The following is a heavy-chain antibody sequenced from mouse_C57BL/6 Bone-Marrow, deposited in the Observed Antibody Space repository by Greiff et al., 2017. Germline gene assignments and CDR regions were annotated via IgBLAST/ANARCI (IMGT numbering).Heavy chain of an antibody. CDR1: GFSLTSYG. CDR2: IWSGGST. V-gene: IGHV2-2*01. Sequence: QVQLQQSGPGLVQPSQSLSITCTVSGFSLTSYGVHWVRQSPGKGLEWLGVIWSGGSTDYNAAFISRLSISKDNSKSQVFFKMNSLQADDTAIYYCARNSIYDGYYFDVWGTGTTVTVSS. D-gene: IGHD2-3*01. J-gene: IGHJ1*03. CDR3: ARNSIYDGYYFDV.